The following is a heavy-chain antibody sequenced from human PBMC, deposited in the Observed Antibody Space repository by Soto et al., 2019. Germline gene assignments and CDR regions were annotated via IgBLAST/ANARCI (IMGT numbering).Heavy chain of an antibody. CDR1: GFTFDDYA. CDR2: ISWNSGSI. CDR3: TSDTFGLRDT. V-gene: IGHV3-9*01. D-gene: IGHD3-16*01. J-gene: IGHJ5*02. Sequence: PGGSLRLSCAASGFTFDDYAMHWVRQAPGKGLEWVSGISWNSGSIGYADSVKGRFTISRDNADSALFLQMNSLSAEDTAIYYCTSDTFGLRDTWGQGTLVTVSS.